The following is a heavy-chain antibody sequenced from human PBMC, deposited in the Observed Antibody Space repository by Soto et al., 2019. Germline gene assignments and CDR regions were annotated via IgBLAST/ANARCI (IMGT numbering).Heavy chain of an antibody. D-gene: IGHD3-10*01. J-gene: IGHJ3*01. CDR1: GFAFGNYP. V-gene: IGHV3-23*01. CDR2: ISGTGGMT. Sequence: GGSLRLSCVASGFAFGNYPMAWVRQTPGKGLQWISTISGTGGMTDYEDSVRGRFTVSIDHSKDTVHLQMTSLRGDDTAVYYCAKDRTMGRGIRSFDFWGQGTTVTVSS. CDR3: AKDRTMGRGIRSFDF.